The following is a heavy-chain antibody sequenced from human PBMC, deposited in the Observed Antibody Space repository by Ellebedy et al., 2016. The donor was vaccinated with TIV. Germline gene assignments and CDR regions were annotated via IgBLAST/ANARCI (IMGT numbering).Heavy chain of an antibody. CDR1: GFTFSSYA. V-gene: IGHV3-30-3*01. CDR2: ISYDGSNK. J-gene: IGHJ4*02. CDR3: AREDYGSVD. D-gene: IGHD3-10*01. Sequence: GGSLRLXXAASGFTFSSYAMHWVRQAPGKGLEWVAVISYDGSNKYYADSVKGRFTISRDNSKNTLYLQMNSLRAEDTAVYYCAREDYGSVDWGQGTLVTVSS.